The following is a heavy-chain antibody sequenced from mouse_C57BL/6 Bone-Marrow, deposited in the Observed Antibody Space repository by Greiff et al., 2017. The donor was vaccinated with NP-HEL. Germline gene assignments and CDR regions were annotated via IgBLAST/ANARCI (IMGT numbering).Heavy chain of an antibody. V-gene: IGHV3-6*01. CDR2: ISYDGSN. CDR1: GYSITSGYY. J-gene: IGHJ1*03. Sequence: DVKLVESGPGLVKPSQSLSLTCSVTGYSITSGYYWNWIRQFPGNKLEWMGYISYDGSNNYNPSLKNRISITRDTSKNQFFLKLNSVTTEDTATYYCASGPYYGSVRDVWGTGTTVTVSS. CDR3: ASGPYYGSVRDV. D-gene: IGHD1-1*01.